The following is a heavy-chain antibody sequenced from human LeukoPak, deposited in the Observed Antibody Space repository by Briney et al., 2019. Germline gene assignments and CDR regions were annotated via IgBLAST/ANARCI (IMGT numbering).Heavy chain of an antibody. J-gene: IGHJ2*01. V-gene: IGHV3-48*01. CDR2: ISSTTSTI. D-gene: IGHD2-2*01. CDR1: GFTFSSYW. CDR3: ARGLSQLLSGWHFDI. Sequence: PGGSLRLSCAASGFTFSSYWMNWVRQAPGKGLEWVSYISSTTSTIHYADSVKGRLTISRDNAKKSVYLQMSSLRAEDTAVYYCARGLSQLLSGWHFDIRGRGTLVTVSS.